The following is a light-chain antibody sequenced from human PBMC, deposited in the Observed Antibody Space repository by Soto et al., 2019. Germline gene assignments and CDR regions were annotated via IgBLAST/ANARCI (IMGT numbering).Light chain of an antibody. CDR3: QQSYSTPWT. J-gene: IGKJ1*01. Sequence: IQLTKFPSSLSASVGDRVTITCRASQIISTYLNWYQQISGKAPNLLIYAASNLQSGVPSRFSASGSGTDFTLTISSLQPEDFATYFCQQSYSTPWTFGQGTKVDI. CDR2: AAS. V-gene: IGKV1-39*01. CDR1: QIISTY.